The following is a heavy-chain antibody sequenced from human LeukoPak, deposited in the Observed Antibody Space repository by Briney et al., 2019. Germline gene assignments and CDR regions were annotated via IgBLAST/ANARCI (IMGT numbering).Heavy chain of an antibody. CDR1: GGSISSSSYY. V-gene: IGHV4-39*01. D-gene: IGHD6-13*01. Sequence: SETLSLTCTVSGGSISSSSYYWGWIRQPPGRGLEWIGSIYYSGSTYYNPSLKSRVTISVDTSKNQFSLKLSSVTAADTAVYYCARVAAAQRNGMDVWGQGTTVTVSS. CDR2: IYYSGST. J-gene: IGHJ6*02. CDR3: ARVAAAQRNGMDV.